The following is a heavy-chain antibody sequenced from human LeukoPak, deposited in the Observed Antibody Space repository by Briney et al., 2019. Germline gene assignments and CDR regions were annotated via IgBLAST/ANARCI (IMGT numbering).Heavy chain of an antibody. CDR1: GGSISSYY. CDR2: IYYSGST. V-gene: IGHV4-59*01. CDR3: ARGYGDGDSYGSGSTHFDY. Sequence: SETLSLTCTVSGGSISSYYWSWIRRPPGKGLEWIGYIYYSGSTNYNPSLKSRVTISVDTSKNQFSLKLSSVTAADTAVYYCARGYGDGDSYGSGSTHFDYWGQGTLVTVSS. D-gene: IGHD3-10*01. J-gene: IGHJ4*02.